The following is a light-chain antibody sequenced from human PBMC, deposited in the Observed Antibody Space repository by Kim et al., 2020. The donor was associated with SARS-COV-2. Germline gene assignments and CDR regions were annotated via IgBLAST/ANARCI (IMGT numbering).Light chain of an antibody. CDR1: QAISKS. CDR2: AAS. J-gene: IGKJ1*01. V-gene: IGKV1-12*01. CDR3: QQADSFPPWT. Sequence: DIQMTQSPSSVSASIGETVIISCRASQAISKSLAWYQQKPGKAPQLLIYAASTLQSGVPWRFFGSGSGTDFNLTITNVQPDDFAMYYCQQADSFPPWTFGQGTKVDIK.